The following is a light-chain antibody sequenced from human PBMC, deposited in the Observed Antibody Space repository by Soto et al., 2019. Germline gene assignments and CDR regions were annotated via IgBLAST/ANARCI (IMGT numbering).Light chain of an antibody. J-gene: IGKJ2*01. Sequence: DIVMIQSPLSLPVTPGEPASISCRSSQNLLHSNGYNYLDWYLQKPGQSPQLLIYLGSYRASGVPDRFSGSGSGTDFTLKISRVEAEDVGVYYCMQALQTPYTFGQGTKLEIK. CDR2: LGS. CDR3: MQALQTPYT. V-gene: IGKV2-28*01. CDR1: QNLLHSNGYNY.